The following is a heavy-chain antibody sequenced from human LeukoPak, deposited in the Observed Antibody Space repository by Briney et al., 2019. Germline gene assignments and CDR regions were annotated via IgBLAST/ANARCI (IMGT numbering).Heavy chain of an antibody. CDR3: ARSGEKPY. V-gene: IGHV4-34*01. D-gene: IGHD3-10*01. CDR1: GGSFSGYY. J-gene: IGHJ4*02. Sequence: SETLSLTCAVYGGSFSGYYWSWIRQPPGKGLEWIGEINHSGSTNYNPSFKSRVTISVDTSKNQFSLKLSSVTAADTAVYYCARSGEKPYWGQGTLVTVSS. CDR2: INHSGST.